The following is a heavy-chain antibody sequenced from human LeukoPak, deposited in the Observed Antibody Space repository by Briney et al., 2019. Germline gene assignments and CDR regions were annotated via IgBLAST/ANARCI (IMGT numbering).Heavy chain of an antibody. D-gene: IGHD1-7*01. Sequence: ASVKVSCKASGGTFSNYAISWVRQAPGQGLEWMGGIIPMFGTANYAQKFQVRVTITADKSTSTAYMELSSLRSEDTAVYYCARTPGITGTPNWFDPWGQGTLVTVSS. CDR2: IIPMFGTA. CDR1: GGTFSNYA. V-gene: IGHV1-69*06. J-gene: IGHJ5*02. CDR3: ARTPGITGTPNWFDP.